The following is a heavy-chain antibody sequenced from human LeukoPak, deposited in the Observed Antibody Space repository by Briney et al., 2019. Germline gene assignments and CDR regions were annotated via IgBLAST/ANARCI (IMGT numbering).Heavy chain of an antibody. CDR2: TSSSSSTI. CDR3: ARSYDFWSGYYPRFDY. J-gene: IGHJ4*02. Sequence: GGSLRLSCAASGFTFSSYSMNWVRQAPGKGLEWVSYTSSSSSTIYYADSVKGRFTISRDNAKNSLYLQMNSLRAEDTAVYYCARSYDFWSGYYPRFDYWGQGTLVTVSS. D-gene: IGHD3-3*01. V-gene: IGHV3-48*01. CDR1: GFTFSSYS.